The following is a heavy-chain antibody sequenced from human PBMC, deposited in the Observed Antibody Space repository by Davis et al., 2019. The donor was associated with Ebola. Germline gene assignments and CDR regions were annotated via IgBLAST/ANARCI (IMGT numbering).Heavy chain of an antibody. V-gene: IGHV3-33*06. CDR1: GFTFSHYA. Sequence: GESLKISCAASGFTFSHYAMQWVRQAPGKGLEWVAVIWYDGSHENYTDSVKGRFTISRDNSKHTLYLQMNSLRAEDTAVYYCAKDLSFDFWSGYYYYGVDVWGQGTTVTVSS. J-gene: IGHJ6*02. D-gene: IGHD3-3*01. CDR2: IWYDGSHE. CDR3: AKDLSFDFWSGYYYYGVDV.